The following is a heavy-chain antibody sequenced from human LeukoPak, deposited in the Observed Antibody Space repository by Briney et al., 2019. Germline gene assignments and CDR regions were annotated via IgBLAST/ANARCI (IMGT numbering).Heavy chain of an antibody. Sequence: PGGSLRLSCAASGFTVSSNYMSWVRQAPGKGLEWVSVIYGGGSTYYADSVKGRFTISRDNSKNTLYLQMNSLRAEDTAVYYCVRGGYYDSSGYYRDYWGQGTLVTVSS. D-gene: IGHD3-22*01. J-gene: IGHJ4*02. CDR3: VRGGYYDSSGYYRDY. CDR2: IYGGGST. V-gene: IGHV3-53*01. CDR1: GFTVSSNY.